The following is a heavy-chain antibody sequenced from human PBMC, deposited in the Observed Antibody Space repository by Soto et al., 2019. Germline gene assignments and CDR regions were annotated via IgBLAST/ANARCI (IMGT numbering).Heavy chain of an antibody. CDR3: ARGGGPYDSSAYYFDS. J-gene: IGHJ4*01. CDR1: GASVNNGGHY. Sequence: TSETLSLTCTVSGASVNNGGHYWSWIRQPPGKGLEWLGYIYYSGNTYYNPSFQSRVTMSVDVSKNQFSLRLPSVTAADTAIYYCARGGGPYDSSAYYFDSWGHGALVTVSS. V-gene: IGHV4-61*08. D-gene: IGHD3-22*01. CDR2: IYYSGNT.